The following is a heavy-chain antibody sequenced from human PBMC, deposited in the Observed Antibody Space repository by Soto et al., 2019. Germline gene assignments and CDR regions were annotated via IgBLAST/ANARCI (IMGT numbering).Heavy chain of an antibody. CDR3: VKDGSSGWPYYYGMDV. CDR1: GFTFSSYG. CDR2: ISYDGSKK. V-gene: IGHV3-30*18. Sequence: PGGSLRLSCAASGFTFSSYGMHWVRHAPGKGLEWVSVISYDGSKKYYADSVEGRFTISRDNSKNTLYLQMSSLRAEDTAVYYCVKDGSSGWPYYYGMDVWGQGTTVTVSS. D-gene: IGHD6-19*01. J-gene: IGHJ6*02.